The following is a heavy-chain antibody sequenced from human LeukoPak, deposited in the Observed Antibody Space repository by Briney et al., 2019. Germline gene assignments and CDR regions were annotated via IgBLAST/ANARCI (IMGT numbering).Heavy chain of an antibody. J-gene: IGHJ6*03. CDR3: ARQNYDSSGYSTPYYYHYMDV. V-gene: IGHV5-51*01. CDR2: IYPGDSDT. D-gene: IGHD3-22*01. Sequence: GESLKISCKGSGYSFTTHWIGWVRQMPGKGLEWMGIIYPGDSDTRYSPSFQGQLTISADKSIRTAYLQWSSLKASDTAMYYCARQNYDSSGYSTPYYYHYMDVWGKGTTVTISS. CDR1: GYSFTTHW.